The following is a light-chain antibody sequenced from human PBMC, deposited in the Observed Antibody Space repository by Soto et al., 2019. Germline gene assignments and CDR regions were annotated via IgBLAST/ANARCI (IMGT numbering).Light chain of an antibody. V-gene: IGLV2-14*01. Sequence: QSVLTQAASVSGSPGQSITISCTGASSDFGDHKSVSWYQHHPGKAPKLIIYEVRNRPSGVSNRFSGSKSGNTASLTISELQAEDEADYYCSSYTSSSLVVFGGGTKLTVL. CDR2: EVR. CDR1: SSDFGDHKS. J-gene: IGLJ2*01. CDR3: SSYTSSSLVV.